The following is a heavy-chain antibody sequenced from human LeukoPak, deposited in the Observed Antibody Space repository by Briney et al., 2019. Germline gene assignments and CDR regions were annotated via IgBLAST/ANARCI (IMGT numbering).Heavy chain of an antibody. Sequence: GASVKVSCKASGYTFTSYAISWVRQAPGQGLEWMGGIIPIFGTANYAQKFQGRVTITADESTSTAYMELSSLRSEDTAVCYCAREPHRDGYNPGAYYYYGMDVWGQGTTVTVSS. CDR3: AREPHRDGYNPGAYYYYGMDV. CDR2: IIPIFGTA. V-gene: IGHV1-69*13. D-gene: IGHD5-24*01. CDR1: GYTFTSYA. J-gene: IGHJ6*02.